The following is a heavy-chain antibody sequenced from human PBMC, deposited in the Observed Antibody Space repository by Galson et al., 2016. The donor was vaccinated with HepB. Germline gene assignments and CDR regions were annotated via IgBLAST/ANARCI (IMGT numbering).Heavy chain of an antibody. CDR1: GFNLNSYS. Sequence: SLRLSCAVFGFNLNSYSMNWVRQAPGKGLEWISSITSSSSIIFYADSVKGRFTISRDNARNSLYLQMNILRDEDTAVYYCARVVYGSGSYYRFYDYWGQGTLVTVSS. J-gene: IGHJ4*02. D-gene: IGHD3-10*01. V-gene: IGHV3-48*02. CDR2: ITSSSSII. CDR3: ARVVYGSGSYYRFYDY.